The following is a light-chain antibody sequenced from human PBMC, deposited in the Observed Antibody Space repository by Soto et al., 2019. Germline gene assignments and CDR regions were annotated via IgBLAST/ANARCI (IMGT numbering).Light chain of an antibody. CDR3: QSYDSSLSGWV. V-gene: IGLV1-40*01. CDR1: SSNIGAGYD. Sequence: QSVLTQPPSVSGAPGQRVTISCTGSSSNIGAGYDVHWYQQLPGTAPKVLIYGNSNRPSGVLDRFSGSKSGTSASLAITGLQAEDEADYYCQSYDSSLSGWVFGGGTKLTVL. J-gene: IGLJ3*02. CDR2: GNS.